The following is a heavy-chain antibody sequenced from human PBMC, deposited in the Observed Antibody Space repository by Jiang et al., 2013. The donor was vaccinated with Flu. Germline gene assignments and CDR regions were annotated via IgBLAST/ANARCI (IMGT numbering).Heavy chain of an antibody. V-gene: IGHV1-46*01. CDR2: IKPSGGST. D-gene: IGHD6-19*01. CDR3: ARVWVDSNGWYHFDY. J-gene: IGHJ4*02. CDR1: GYTFTTYY. Sequence: VQLVESGAEVKKPGASVRVSCKASGYTFTTYYIHWVRQAPGQGLEWMGIIKPSGGSTTYAQKVQDRVTMTRDTSTSTVYMEVTSLRSEDTAVYYCARVWVDSNGWYHFDYWGQGTLVTVSS.